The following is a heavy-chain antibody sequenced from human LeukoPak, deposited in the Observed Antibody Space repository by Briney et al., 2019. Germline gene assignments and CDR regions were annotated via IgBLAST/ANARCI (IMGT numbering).Heavy chain of an antibody. CDR1: GYTFTGYY. CDR3: ARVVTPRYCSTTSCYWKGWFDP. Sequence: GASVKVSCKASGYTFTGYYMHWVRQAPGQGLEWMGWINPNSGGTNYAQKFQGRVTMTTDTSTSTAYMELRSLRSDDTAVYYCARVVTPRYCSTTSCYWKGWFDPWGQGTLVTVSS. CDR2: INPNSGGT. V-gene: IGHV1-2*02. D-gene: IGHD2-2*01. J-gene: IGHJ5*02.